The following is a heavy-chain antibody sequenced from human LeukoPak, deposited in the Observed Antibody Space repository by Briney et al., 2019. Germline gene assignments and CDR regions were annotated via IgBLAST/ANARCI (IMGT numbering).Heavy chain of an antibody. Sequence: ASVKVSCKASGYTFTGYYMHWVRQAPGQGLEWMGWINPNSGGTNYAQKFQGRVTMTRDTSISTAYMELSRLRSDDTAVYYRSRGRIVGVPDAVVMFYWREGTVVTVSS. CDR2: INPNSGGT. CDR1: GYTFTGYY. J-gene: IGHJ4*02. CDR3: SRGRIVGVPDAVVMFY. D-gene: IGHD2-2*01. V-gene: IGHV1-2*02.